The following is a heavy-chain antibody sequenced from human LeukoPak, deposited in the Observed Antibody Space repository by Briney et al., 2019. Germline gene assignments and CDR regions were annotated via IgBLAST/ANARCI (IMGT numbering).Heavy chain of an antibody. CDR1: GGTFSSYA. V-gene: IGHV1-69*13. J-gene: IGHJ4*02. CDR3: ARGNVTYDFWSPYYFDY. Sequence: GSSVKVSCKASGGTFSSYAISWVRQAPGQGLEWMGGIIPIFGTANYAQKFQGRVTITADESTSTAYMELSSLRSEDTAVYYCARGNVTYDFWSPYYFDYWGQGTLVTVSS. D-gene: IGHD3-3*01. CDR2: IIPIFGTA.